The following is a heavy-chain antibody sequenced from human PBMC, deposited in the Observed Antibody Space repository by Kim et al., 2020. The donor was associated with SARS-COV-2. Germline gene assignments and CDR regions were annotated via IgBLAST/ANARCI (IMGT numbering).Heavy chain of an antibody. V-gene: IGHV3-21*01. CDR3: ARDLFYSSGRSNP. D-gene: IGHD6-19*01. Sequence: YADSVKGRFTISRDNAKNSLYLQMNSLRAEDTAVYYCARDLFYSSGRSNPWGQGTLVTVSS. J-gene: IGHJ5*02.